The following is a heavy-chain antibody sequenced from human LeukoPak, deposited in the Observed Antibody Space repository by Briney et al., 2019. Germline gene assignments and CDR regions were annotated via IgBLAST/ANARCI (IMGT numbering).Heavy chain of an antibody. V-gene: IGHV3-7*01. CDR1: GFTFRSYP. Sequence: GGSLRLSCAASGFTFRSYPMHWVRQAPGKGLEWVANIKQDGSEKYYVDSVKGRFTISRDNAKNSLYLQMNSLRAEDTAVYYCARDIGPDGYTAMGYWGQGTLVTVSS. D-gene: IGHD5-18*01. J-gene: IGHJ4*02. CDR2: IKQDGSEK. CDR3: ARDIGPDGYTAMGY.